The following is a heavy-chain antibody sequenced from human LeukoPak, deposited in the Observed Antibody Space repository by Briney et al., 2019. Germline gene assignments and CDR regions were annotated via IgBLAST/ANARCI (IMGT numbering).Heavy chain of an antibody. V-gene: IGHV3-74*03. J-gene: IGHJ4*02. CDR1: GFTFSSYW. CDR3: TRGYFTFGGVIVSD. D-gene: IGHD3-16*02. Sequence: SGGSLRLSCAASGFTFSSYWMHWVRQAPGKGLVWVSRINSDGNNTTYVDSVKGRFTISRDNAKNTLYLQMNSLRAEDTAVYYCTRGYFTFGGVIVSDWGQGTLVTVSS. CDR2: INSDGNNT.